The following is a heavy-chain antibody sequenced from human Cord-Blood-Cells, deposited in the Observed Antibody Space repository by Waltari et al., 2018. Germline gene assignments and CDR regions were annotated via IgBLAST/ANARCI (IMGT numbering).Heavy chain of an antibody. CDR1: GFTFSSYA. CDR3: AKDALIIAAAGPYFDY. Sequence: EVQLLESGGGLVQPGGSLRLYCAASGFTFSSYAMRWVRQATGKGLEWVSAISGSGGSTYYADSVKGRFTISRDNSKNTLYLQMNSLRAEDTAVYYCAKDALIIAAAGPYFDYWGQGTLVTVSS. V-gene: IGHV3-23*01. CDR2: ISGSGGST. J-gene: IGHJ4*02. D-gene: IGHD6-13*01.